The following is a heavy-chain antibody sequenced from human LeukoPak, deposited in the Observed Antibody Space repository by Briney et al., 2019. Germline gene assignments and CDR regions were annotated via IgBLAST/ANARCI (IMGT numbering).Heavy chain of an antibody. CDR2: INHSGST. J-gene: IGHJ6*02. Sequence: PSETLSLTCAVYGGSFGGYYWSWIRQPPGKGLEWIGEINHSGSTNYNPSLKSRVTISVDTSKNQFSLKLSSVTAADTAVYYCASYGMDVWGQGTTVTVSS. CDR3: ASYGMDV. V-gene: IGHV4-34*01. CDR1: GGSFGGYY.